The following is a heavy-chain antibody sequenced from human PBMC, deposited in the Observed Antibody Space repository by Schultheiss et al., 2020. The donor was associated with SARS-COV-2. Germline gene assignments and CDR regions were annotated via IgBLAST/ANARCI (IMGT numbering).Heavy chain of an antibody. D-gene: IGHD3-3*01. V-gene: IGHV3-49*03. CDR3: TAYYDFWSGYYWDIDY. CDR2: IRSKAYGGTT. Sequence: GESLKISCTASGFTFGDYAMSWFRQAPGKGLEWVGFIRSKAYGGTTEYAASVKGRFTISRDDSKNTLYLQMNSLKTEDTAVYYCTAYYDFWSGYYWDIDYWGQGTLVTVSS. J-gene: IGHJ4*02. CDR1: GFTFGDYA.